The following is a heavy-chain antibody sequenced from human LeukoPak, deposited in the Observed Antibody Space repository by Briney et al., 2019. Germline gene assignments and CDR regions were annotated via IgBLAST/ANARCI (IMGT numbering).Heavy chain of an antibody. D-gene: IGHD3/OR15-3a*01. V-gene: IGHV4-39*07. Sequence: PSETLSLTCIVSGGSITTSDNYWGWIRQPPGKGLEWIGAVHNSGSTYYNPSLKSRVTMSIDRSTNRFSLKLSSVTAADTAVYYCARQTGSGLFILPGGQGTLVTVSS. CDR1: GGSITTSDNY. CDR2: VHNSGST. CDR3: ARQTGSGLFILP. J-gene: IGHJ4*02.